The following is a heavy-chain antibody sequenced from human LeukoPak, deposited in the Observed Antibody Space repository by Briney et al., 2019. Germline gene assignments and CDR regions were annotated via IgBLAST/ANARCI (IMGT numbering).Heavy chain of an antibody. V-gene: IGHV3-21*01. CDR1: GFTFSSYS. D-gene: IGHD4-17*01. J-gene: IGHJ6*02. CDR3: ASFLTTVTPSPKNYYYYGMDV. Sequence: GGSLGLSCAASGFTFSSYSMNWVRQAPGKGLEWVSSISSSSSYIYYADSVKGRFTISRDNAKNSLYLQMNSLRAEDTAVYYCASFLTTVTPSPKNYYYYGMDVWGQGTTVTVSS. CDR2: ISSSSSYI.